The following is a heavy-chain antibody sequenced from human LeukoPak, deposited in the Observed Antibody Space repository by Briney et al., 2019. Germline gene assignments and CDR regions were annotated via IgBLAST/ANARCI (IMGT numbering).Heavy chain of an antibody. CDR2: THYSGST. V-gene: IGHV4-39*07. J-gene: IGHJ4*02. Sequence: SETLSLTCTVSGDSLSSSSRYSWVWIRQPPGKGLQWIASTHYSGSTYYNPSLKSRVTISIDTSKNQFFLKLISVTAADTAKYFCARDQGFPSASDDFWGQGTLVAVAS. CDR1: GDSLSSSSRYS. D-gene: IGHD3/OR15-3a*01. CDR3: ARDQGFPSASDDF.